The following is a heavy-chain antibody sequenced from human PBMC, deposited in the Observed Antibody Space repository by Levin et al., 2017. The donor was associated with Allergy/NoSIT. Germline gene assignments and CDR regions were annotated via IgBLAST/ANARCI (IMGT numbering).Heavy chain of an antibody. D-gene: IGHD3-10*01. Sequence: QAGGSLRLSCAASGFTFSYYGIHWVRQAPGKGLEWVAIIWFHGNKEYYADSVKGRFTISRDNSKNMVYFQMNSLRAEDTAVYFCAREGGPDSKDGGPGARFDYWGQGIPVTVSS. CDR2: IWFHGNKE. CDR1: GFTFSYYG. J-gene: IGHJ4*02. V-gene: IGHV3-33*01. CDR3: AREGGPDSKDGGPGARFDY.